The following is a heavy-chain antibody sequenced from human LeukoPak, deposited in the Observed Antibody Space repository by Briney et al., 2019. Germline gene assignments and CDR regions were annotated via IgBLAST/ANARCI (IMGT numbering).Heavy chain of an antibody. D-gene: IGHD4-17*01. CDR3: ARDRVDYGDYEVNFDY. CDR1: GFTFSIYA. V-gene: IGHV3-30-3*01. J-gene: IGHJ4*02. CDR2: ISYDGSNK. Sequence: GRSLRLSCAPSGFTFSIYAMHWVRQAPGKGLEGVAVISYDGSNKYYPDSVKGRFTISRDNSKNTLYLQMNSLRAEDTAVYYCARDRVDYGDYEVNFDYWGQGTLVTVSS.